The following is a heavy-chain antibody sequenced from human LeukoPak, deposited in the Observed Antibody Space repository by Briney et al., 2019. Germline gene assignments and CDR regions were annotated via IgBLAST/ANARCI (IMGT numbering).Heavy chain of an antibody. CDR1: GGSFSGYY. Sequence: SETLSLTCAVYGGSFSGYYWSWIRQPPGKGLEWIGEINHIGNTNYNPSLKSRVTISVDTSKNQFSLKLNSVTAADTAVYYCVKNFDIWGQGTMVTVSS. CDR3: VKNFDI. J-gene: IGHJ3*02. V-gene: IGHV4-34*01. CDR2: INHIGNT.